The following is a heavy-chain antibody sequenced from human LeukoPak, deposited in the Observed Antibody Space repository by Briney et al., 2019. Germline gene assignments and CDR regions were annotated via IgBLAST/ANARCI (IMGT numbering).Heavy chain of an antibody. V-gene: IGHV4-59*08. CDR1: GGSISSYY. CDR2: IYYSGST. CDR3: ARHLDFLDAFDI. J-gene: IGHJ3*02. Sequence: SETLSLTCTVPGGSISSYYWSWIRQPPGKGLEWIGYIYYSGSTNYNPSLKSRVTISVDTSKNQFSLKLSSVTAADTAVYYCARHLDFLDAFDIWGQGTMVTASS. D-gene: IGHD3-3*01.